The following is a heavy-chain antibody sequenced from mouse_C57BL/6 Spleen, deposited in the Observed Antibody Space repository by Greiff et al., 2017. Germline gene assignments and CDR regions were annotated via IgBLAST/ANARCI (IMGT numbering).Heavy chain of an antibody. CDR3: ARIPLEGDFDY. CDR2: INPSSGYT. J-gene: IGHJ2*01. V-gene: IGHV1-4*01. CDR1: GYTFTSYT. Sequence: QVQLQQSGAELARPGASVKMSCKASGYTFTSYTMHWVKQRPGQGLEWIGYINPSSGYTKYNQKFKDKATLTADKSSSTAYMQLSSLTSEDSAVYYFARIPLEGDFDYWGQGTTLTVSS.